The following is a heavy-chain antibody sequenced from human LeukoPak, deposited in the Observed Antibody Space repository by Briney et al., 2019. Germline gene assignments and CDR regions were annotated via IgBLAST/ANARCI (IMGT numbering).Heavy chain of an antibody. D-gene: IGHD6-6*01. Sequence: PGGSLRLSCAASGFTFSSYSMNWARQAPGKGLEWVSSISSSSSYIYYADSVKGRFTISRDNAKNSLYLQMNSLRAEDTAVYYCARGYSSSYGMDVWGQGTTVTVSS. CDR3: ARGYSSSYGMDV. CDR2: ISSSSSYI. CDR1: GFTFSSYS. V-gene: IGHV3-21*01. J-gene: IGHJ6*02.